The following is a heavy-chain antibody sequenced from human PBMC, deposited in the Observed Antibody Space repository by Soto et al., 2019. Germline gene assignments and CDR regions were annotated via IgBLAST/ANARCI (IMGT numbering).Heavy chain of an antibody. Sequence: GGSLRLSCAASGFTFSNAWMSWVRQAPGKGLEWVGRIKSKTDGGTTDYAAPAKGRFTISRDDSKNTLYLQMNSLKTEDTAVYYCTTGIFPDYYYYYYMDVWGKGTTVTVSS. D-gene: IGHD2-21*01. J-gene: IGHJ6*03. V-gene: IGHV3-15*01. CDR3: TTGIFPDYYYYYYMDV. CDR1: GFTFSNAW. CDR2: IKSKTDGGTT.